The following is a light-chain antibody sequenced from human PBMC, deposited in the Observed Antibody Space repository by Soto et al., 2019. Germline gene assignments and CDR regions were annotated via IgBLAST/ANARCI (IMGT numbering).Light chain of an antibody. Sequence: EIVMTQSPGTLSVSPGEGATLSCRASQSVSTNLAWYQQKPDQAPRLLIYGPSTTATGMPARFSGSGSGTEFTLTISSLQSEDFAVYYCQQYYTWPRTFGQGTRVEIK. CDR1: QSVSTN. J-gene: IGKJ1*01. CDR2: GPS. V-gene: IGKV3-15*01. CDR3: QQYYTWPRT.